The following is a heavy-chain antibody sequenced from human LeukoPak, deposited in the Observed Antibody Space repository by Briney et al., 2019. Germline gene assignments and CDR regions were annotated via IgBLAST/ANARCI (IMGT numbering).Heavy chain of an antibody. Sequence: GGSLRLSCAASGFTVSSNYMSWVRQAPGKGLEWVANIKQDGSEKYYVDSVKGRFTISRDNAKNSLYLQMNSLRAEDTAVYYCARDPGGYCSSTSCYGGWFDPWGQGTLVTVSS. CDR3: ARDPGGYCSSTSCYGGWFDP. J-gene: IGHJ5*02. D-gene: IGHD2-2*01. CDR1: GFTVSSNY. CDR2: IKQDGSEK. V-gene: IGHV3-7*01.